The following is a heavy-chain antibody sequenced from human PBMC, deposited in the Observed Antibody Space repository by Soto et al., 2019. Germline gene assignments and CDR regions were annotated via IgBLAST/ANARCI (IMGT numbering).Heavy chain of an antibody. CDR1: GYTFTSYA. Sequence: QVQLVQSGAEEKKPGASVKVSCKASGYTFTSYAMHWVRQAPGQRLEWMGWINAGNGTTKYSQKFQGRVTITRDTAASTAYMELSRLRSADTAVYDCAMSIVVVTTLDYWGQGTLVTVYS. V-gene: IGHV1-3*05. CDR3: AMSIVVVTTLDY. CDR2: INAGNGTT. D-gene: IGHD2-21*02. J-gene: IGHJ4*02.